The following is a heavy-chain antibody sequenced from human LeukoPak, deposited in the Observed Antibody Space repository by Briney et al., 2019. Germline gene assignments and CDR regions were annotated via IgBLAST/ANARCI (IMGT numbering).Heavy chain of an antibody. D-gene: IGHD3-16*02. CDR2: IYYSGAT. J-gene: IGHJ6*03. CDR3: ARVAVIPYSYYMDV. CDR1: GGSISSYY. Sequence: SETLSLTCTVSGGSISSYYWSWIRQPPGKGLEWIGYIYYSGATKNNPSLQSRVTISVDTSKNQFSLNLKSVTAADTAVYYCARVAVIPYSYYMDVWGKGTTVTVSS. V-gene: IGHV4-59*01.